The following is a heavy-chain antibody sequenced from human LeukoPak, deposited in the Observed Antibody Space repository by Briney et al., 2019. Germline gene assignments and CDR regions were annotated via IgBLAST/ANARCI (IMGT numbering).Heavy chain of an antibody. CDR2: IWYDEVNK. CDR3: AKAHCSSTSCSRADN. D-gene: IGHD2-2*01. V-gene: IGHV3-33*06. Sequence: GGSLRLSSAASGFTFSNYGMHWVRQAPGKGLEWVAVIWYDEVNKYYADSVTGRFTISRDNSKNTLYLQMNSLRADDTAVYYCAKAHCSSTSCSRADNWGQGTLVTVSS. J-gene: IGHJ4*02. CDR1: GFTFSNYG.